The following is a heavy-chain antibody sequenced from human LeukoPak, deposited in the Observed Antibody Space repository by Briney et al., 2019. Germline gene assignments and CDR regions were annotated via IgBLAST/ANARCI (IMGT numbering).Heavy chain of an antibody. J-gene: IGHJ4*02. CDR1: GGSFSAYS. CDR3: ARVGPYKITMVRGIMSYFDS. D-gene: IGHD3-10*01. CDR2: IIHSGST. V-gene: IGHV4-34*12. Sequence: SETLSLTCAVYGGSFSAYSWSWIRQPPGKGLEWIGEIIHSGSTNYNPSLKSRLTISVDTSKNQFSLKLSSVTAADTAVYYCARVGPYKITMVRGIMSYFDSWGQGNLVTVSS.